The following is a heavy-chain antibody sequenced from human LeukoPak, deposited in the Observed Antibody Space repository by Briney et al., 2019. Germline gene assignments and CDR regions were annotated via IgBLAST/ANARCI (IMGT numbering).Heavy chain of an antibody. CDR3: ARDYYGRDYYGSGSYYKVDP. V-gene: IGHV4-39*07. J-gene: IGHJ5*02. CDR2: IYYSGST. D-gene: IGHD3-10*01. CDR1: GGSISSYY. Sequence: PSETLSLTCTVSGGSISSYYWGWIRQPPGKGVEWIGSIYYSGSTYYNPSLKSRVTISVDTSKNQFSLKLSSVTAADTAVYYCARDYYGRDYYGSGSYYKVDPWGQGTLVTVSS.